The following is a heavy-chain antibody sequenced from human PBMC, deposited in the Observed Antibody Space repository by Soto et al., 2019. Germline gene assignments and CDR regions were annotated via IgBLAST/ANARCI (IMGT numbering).Heavy chain of an antibody. CDR2: IYYSGST. CDR3: AGGGLCSSTSCYPNWLDP. Sequence: SETLSLTCTVSGGSISSYYWSWIRQPPGKGLEWIGYIYYSGSTNYNPSLKSRVTISVDTSKNQFSLKLSSVTAADTAVYYCAGGGLCSSTSCYPNWLDPWGQGTLVTVSS. V-gene: IGHV4-59*01. D-gene: IGHD2-2*01. J-gene: IGHJ5*02. CDR1: GGSISSYY.